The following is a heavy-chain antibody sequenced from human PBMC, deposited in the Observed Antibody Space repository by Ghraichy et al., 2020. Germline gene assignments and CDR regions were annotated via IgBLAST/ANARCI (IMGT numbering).Heavy chain of an antibody. Sequence: SETLSLTCAVYGGSFSGYYWSWIRQPPGKGLEWIGEINHSGSTNYNPSLKSRVTISVDTSKNQFSLKLSSVTAADTAVYYCARGEAAGSFDYWGQGTLVTVSS. J-gene: IGHJ4*02. V-gene: IGHV4-34*01. CDR1: GGSFSGYY. D-gene: IGHD6-13*01. CDR3: ARGEAAGSFDY. CDR2: INHSGST.